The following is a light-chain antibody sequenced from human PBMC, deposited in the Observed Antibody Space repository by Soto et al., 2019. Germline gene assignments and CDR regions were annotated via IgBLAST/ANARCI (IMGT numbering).Light chain of an antibody. Sequence: AIRMTQSPSSLSAATGDRVTIPCRASQDIGTFLAWYQQKPGKAPKLLIYAASSLQSGVPSRFSGSGSGTDFTRTIRWLQSEDFATYYCQHYYNYPRTFSQGTKVDIK. J-gene: IGKJ1*01. V-gene: IGKV1-8*01. CDR1: QDIGTF. CDR2: AAS. CDR3: QHYYNYPRT.